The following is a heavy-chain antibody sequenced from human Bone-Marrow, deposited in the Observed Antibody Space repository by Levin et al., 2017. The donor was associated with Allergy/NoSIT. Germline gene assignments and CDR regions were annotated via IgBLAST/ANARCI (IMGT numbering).Heavy chain of an antibody. CDR3: TAGLRYNYCDGGSCPK. J-gene: IGHJ4*02. V-gene: IGHV3-15*07. D-gene: IGHD2-15*01. CDR1: GLNFINAW. CDR2: IKSKSDGGTT. Sequence: GESLKISCVASGLNFINAWMNWVRQAPGEGLEWVGRIKSKSDGGTTDYAAPVKGRFTMSRDDSKNTVYLQMNSLKPEDTGVYYCTAGLRYNYCDGGSCPKWGQGTLVTVSS.